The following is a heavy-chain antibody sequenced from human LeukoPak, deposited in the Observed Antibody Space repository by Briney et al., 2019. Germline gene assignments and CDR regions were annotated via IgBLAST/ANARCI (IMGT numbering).Heavy chain of an antibody. V-gene: IGHV7-4-1*02. CDR2: INTNTGNP. Sequence: ASVKVSCKASGYTFTGYYMHWVRQAPGQGPEWMGWINTNTGNPTYAQGFTGRFVFSLDTSVSTAYLQISSLKAEDTAVYYCARDWQLPTYDYGEVFGLGYWGQGTLVTVSS. D-gene: IGHD4-17*01. CDR1: GYTFTGYY. J-gene: IGHJ4*02. CDR3: ARDWQLPTYDYGEVFGLGY.